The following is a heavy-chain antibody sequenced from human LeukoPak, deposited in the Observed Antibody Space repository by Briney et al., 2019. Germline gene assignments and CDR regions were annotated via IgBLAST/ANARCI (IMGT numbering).Heavy chain of an antibody. V-gene: IGHV4-34*01. CDR2: IDDSGST. D-gene: IGHD5-18*01. CDR1: GGSFSGYY. Sequence: PSETLSRTGAVYGGSFSGYYWSWLRQPPGKGLEWGGEIDDSGSTNYNPSLKSRVTISVDTSKNQFSLKLSCVTAADTAVYYCARVKTTWIQLWLHRSWFDPWGQGTLVTVSS. J-gene: IGHJ5*02. CDR3: ARVKTTWIQLWLHRSWFDP.